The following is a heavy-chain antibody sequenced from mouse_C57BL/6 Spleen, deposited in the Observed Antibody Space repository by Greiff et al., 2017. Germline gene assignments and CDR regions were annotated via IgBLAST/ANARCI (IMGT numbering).Heavy chain of an antibody. J-gene: IGHJ3*01. D-gene: IGHD4-1*01. CDR1: GFSLTSYG. CDR2: IWRGGST. Sequence: VKLMESGPGLVQPSQSLSITCTVSGFSLTSYGVHWVRQSPGKGLEWLGVIWRGGSTDYNAAFISRLSITKDNSKSQVFFKMNSLQADDTAIYYCAKNLGTGTLAYWGQGTLVTVSA. CDR3: AKNLGTGTLAY. V-gene: IGHV2-5*01.